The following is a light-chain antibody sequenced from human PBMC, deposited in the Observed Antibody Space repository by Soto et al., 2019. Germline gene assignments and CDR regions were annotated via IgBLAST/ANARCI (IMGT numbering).Light chain of an antibody. CDR2: DAS. Sequence: EIVLTQSPATLSLSPGERATLSCRASQSVSSYLAWYQQKPGQAPRLLIYDASNRATGIPARFSGSGSGTDCPHTISSLEPEDFAVYYCQQRSNWPPWTFGQGTKVEIK. CDR1: QSVSSY. V-gene: IGKV3-11*01. J-gene: IGKJ1*01. CDR3: QQRSNWPPWT.